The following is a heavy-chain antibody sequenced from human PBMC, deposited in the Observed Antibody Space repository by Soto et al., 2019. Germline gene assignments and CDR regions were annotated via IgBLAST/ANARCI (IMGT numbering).Heavy chain of an antibody. Sequence: QVQLVESGGGLVKPGGSLRLSCAVSGVTFSDCYMNWIRQAPGKGLEWVSYISSSGTSINYAGSVKGRFTISRDNAKNSVYLQMNSVRAEDTAMYYCAGVRFGEWGYAMDVWGQGTTVTVSS. J-gene: IGHJ6*02. V-gene: IGHV3-11*01. D-gene: IGHD3-10*01. CDR1: GVTFSDCY. CDR3: AGVRFGEWGYAMDV. CDR2: ISSSGTSI.